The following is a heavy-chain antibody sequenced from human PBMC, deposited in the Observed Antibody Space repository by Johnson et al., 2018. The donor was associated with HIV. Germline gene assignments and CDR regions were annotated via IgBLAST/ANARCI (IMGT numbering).Heavy chain of an antibody. V-gene: IGHV3-11*04. J-gene: IGHJ3*01. CDR3: AKDRGANKDDVCGTEYYDISVSYPIQDPRAVVGAFDV. CDR1: GFTVSSYY. CDR2: ISSSGGTI. D-gene: IGHD3-9*01. Sequence: QVQLVESGGGLVQPGGSLKFSCALSGFTVSSYYMTWIRQAPGKGLEWVSYISSSGGTIYYTDLVKGRFTISRDNAKNSLYLHMNNLRAEATAIYYCAKDRGANKDDVCGTEYYDISVSYPIQDPRAVVGAFDVWGQGTVVSVSS.